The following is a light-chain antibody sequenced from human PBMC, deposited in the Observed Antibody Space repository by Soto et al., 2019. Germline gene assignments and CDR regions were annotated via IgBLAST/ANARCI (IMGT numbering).Light chain of an antibody. Sequence: QYVLTQPPSVSGAPGQRVTISCTGSSSNIGAGYDVHWYQQLPGTAPKLLMYGNSNRPSGVPDRFSGSKSGTSASLAITGLQAEDEADYYCQSYDNSLSGFYVFGTGTKLTVL. CDR3: QSYDNSLSGFYV. CDR2: GNS. J-gene: IGLJ1*01. CDR1: SSNIGAGYD. V-gene: IGLV1-40*01.